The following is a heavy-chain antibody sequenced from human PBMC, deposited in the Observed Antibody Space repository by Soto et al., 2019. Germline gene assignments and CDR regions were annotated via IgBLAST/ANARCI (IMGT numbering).Heavy chain of an antibody. V-gene: IGHV4-34*01. D-gene: IGHD3-10*01. CDR1: CSSYDGHH. CDR3: ARGLWERVRGVIGMDV. Sequence: SETHDLTCAYNCSSYDGHHWRCLRQPPGKGLEWIGEINHSGSTNYNPSLKSRVTISVDTSKNQFSLKLSSVTAADTAVYYCARGLWERVRGVIGMDVWGQGTTVT. J-gene: IGHJ6*02. CDR2: INHSGST.